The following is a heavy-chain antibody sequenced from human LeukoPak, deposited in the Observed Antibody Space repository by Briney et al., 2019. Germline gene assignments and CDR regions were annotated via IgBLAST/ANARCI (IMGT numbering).Heavy chain of an antibody. CDR1: GGSISSSSYY. CDR2: IYYSGST. D-gene: IGHD1-26*01. V-gene: IGHV4-39*01. CDR3: ASSPVWELFSWFDP. J-gene: IGHJ5*02. Sequence: SETLSLTRTVSGGSISSSSYYWGWIRQPPGKGLEWIGSIYYSGSTYYNPSLKSRVTISVDTSKNQFSLKLSSVTAADTAVYYCASSPVWELFSWFDPWGQGTLVTVSS.